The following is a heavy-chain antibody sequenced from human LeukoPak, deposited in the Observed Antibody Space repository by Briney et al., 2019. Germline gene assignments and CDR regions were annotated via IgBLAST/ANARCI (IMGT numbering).Heavy chain of an antibody. CDR2: ISAYNAKT. Sequence: ASVKVSCKASGYRFLSYGISWVRQAPGQGLEWLGWISAYNAKTSYSQNLQGRVTMTTDTSTSTAYMELRSLRSDDTAVYFCARSSGSSEPRYYYYMDVWGTGTTVIISS. D-gene: IGHD1-26*01. CDR3: ARSSGSSEPRYYYYMDV. CDR1: GYRFLSYG. J-gene: IGHJ6*03. V-gene: IGHV1-18*01.